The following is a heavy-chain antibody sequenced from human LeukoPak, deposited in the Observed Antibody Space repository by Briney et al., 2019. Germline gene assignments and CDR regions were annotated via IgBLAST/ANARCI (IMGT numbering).Heavy chain of an antibody. CDR3: ARTSGNSDSFDV. J-gene: IGHJ3*01. CDR2: IEWDDDK. CDR1: WFSLGTRGMC. Sequence: SGPTLFHPPPTLPPTCTFSWFSLGTRGMCVSWIRQPPGQAVERLVRIEWDDDKYYSTSLKTRPTISTDTSKNQVILTITNMDPVDTATYYCARTSGNSDSFDVWGQGTMVTVSS. V-gene: IGHV2-70*11. D-gene: IGHD2/OR15-2a*01.